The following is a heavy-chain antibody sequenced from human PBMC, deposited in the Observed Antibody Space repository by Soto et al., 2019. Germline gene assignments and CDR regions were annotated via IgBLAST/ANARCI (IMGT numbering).Heavy chain of an antibody. CDR3: ARTRPGYLFNY. CDR2: INSDGSTT. V-gene: IGHV3-74*01. J-gene: IGHJ4*02. CDR1: GFTFSNYW. Sequence: EVQLVESGGGLVQPGGSLRLSCAASGFTFSNYWMHWVRQTPGKGLVWVSRINSDGSTTTYADSVKGRFTISRDNAKNTLYLQMNSLRAEETAVYYCARTRPGYLFNYWCGGTLVTVSS. D-gene: IGHD5-12*01.